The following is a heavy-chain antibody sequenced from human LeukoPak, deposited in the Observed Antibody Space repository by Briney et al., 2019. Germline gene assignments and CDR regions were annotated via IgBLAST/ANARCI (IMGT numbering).Heavy chain of an antibody. CDR2: ISAYNGNT. Sequence: ASVKVSCKASGYTFTSYGISWVRQAPGQGLEWMGWISAYNGNTNYAQKLQGRVTMTTDTSTSTAYMELRSLRSDDTAVYYCARMGYGDSKFRVAAFGIWGQGTMVTVSS. J-gene: IGHJ3*02. D-gene: IGHD4-17*01. CDR3: ARMGYGDSKFRVAAFGI. V-gene: IGHV1-18*01. CDR1: GYTFTSYG.